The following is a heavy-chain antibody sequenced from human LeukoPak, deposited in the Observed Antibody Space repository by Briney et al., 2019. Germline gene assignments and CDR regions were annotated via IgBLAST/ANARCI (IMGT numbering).Heavy chain of an antibody. CDR2: IYHTGST. V-gene: IGHV4-38-2*02. CDR1: GYSISRNYH. CDR3: ATMMYGSGNYYNSDY. J-gene: IGHJ4*02. D-gene: IGHD3-10*01. Sequence: PETLSLTCNVSGYSISRNYHWGWIRQPPGKGLEWIGTIYHTGSTYYSPSLKSRVTISIHTSKNQFSLKLSSVTAADTAVYYCATMMYGSGNYYNSDYWGQGTLVTVSS.